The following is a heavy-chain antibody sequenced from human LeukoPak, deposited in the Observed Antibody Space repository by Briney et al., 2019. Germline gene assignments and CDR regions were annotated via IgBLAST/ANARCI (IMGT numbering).Heavy chain of an antibody. CDR2: IYTSGST. J-gene: IGHJ6*03. CDR1: GGSISSNSYY. V-gene: IGHV4-61*02. CDR3: ARINYYYMDV. Sequence: SQTLSLTCTVSGGSISSNSYYWSWIRQPAGKGLEWIGRIYTSGSTNYNPSLKSRVTISVDSSKNQFSLKLSSVTAADTAVYYCARINYYYMDVWGKGTTVTVSS.